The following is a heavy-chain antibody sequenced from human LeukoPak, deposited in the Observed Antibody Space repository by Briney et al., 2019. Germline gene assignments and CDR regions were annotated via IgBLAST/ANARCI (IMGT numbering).Heavy chain of an antibody. D-gene: IGHD5-24*01. CDR2: INHSGST. CDR3: ARRWLHRKGFDY. J-gene: IGHJ4*02. CDR1: GGSFSGYY. V-gene: IGHV4-34*01. Sequence: AETLSLTCAVYGGSFSGYYWSWIRQPPGKGLEWIGEINHSGSTNYNPSLKSRVTISVDTSKNQFSLKLSSVTAADTAVYYCARRWLHRKGFDYWGQGTLVTVSS.